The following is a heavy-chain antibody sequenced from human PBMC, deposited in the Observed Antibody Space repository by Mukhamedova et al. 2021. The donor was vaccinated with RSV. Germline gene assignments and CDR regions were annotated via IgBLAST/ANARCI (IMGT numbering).Heavy chain of an antibody. V-gene: IGHV1-46*01. CDR3: ARGDGSGRYGWFAP. J-gene: IGHJ5*02. Sequence: EYMGIINPGDGDTNYAQKFQGRVTMTRDTSTSTVYMEMSSLRSDDTAVYYCARGDGSGRYGWFAPWGQGTLVTVSS. D-gene: IGHD3-10*01. CDR2: INPGDGDT.